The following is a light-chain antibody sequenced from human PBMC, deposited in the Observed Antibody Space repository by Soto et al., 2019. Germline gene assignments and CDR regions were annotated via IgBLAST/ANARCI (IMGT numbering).Light chain of an antibody. Sequence: QSVLTQPPSASGTPGQRVTISCSGSSSNIETNTVNWYQHLPGTATKHLIYSNDQRPSGVPDRFSGSKSGTSASLAISGLQSEDDADYYCAAWDDSLNGVVFGGGTKLTVL. J-gene: IGLJ2*01. CDR3: AAWDDSLNGVV. CDR1: SSNIETNT. CDR2: SND. V-gene: IGLV1-44*01.